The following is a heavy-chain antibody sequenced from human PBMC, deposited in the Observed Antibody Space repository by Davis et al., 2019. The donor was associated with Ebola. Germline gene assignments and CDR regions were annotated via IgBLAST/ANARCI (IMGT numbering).Heavy chain of an antibody. D-gene: IGHD4-17*01. V-gene: IGHV3-73*01. Sequence: GESLKISCAASGFTFSGSAMHWVRQASGKGLEWVGRIRSKANSYATAYAASVKGRFTISRDDSKNTAYLQMNSLKTEDTAVYYCTVTTVTKGDYWGQGTLVTVSS. CDR1: GFTFSGSA. CDR3: TVTTVTKGDY. CDR2: IRSKANSYAT. J-gene: IGHJ4*02.